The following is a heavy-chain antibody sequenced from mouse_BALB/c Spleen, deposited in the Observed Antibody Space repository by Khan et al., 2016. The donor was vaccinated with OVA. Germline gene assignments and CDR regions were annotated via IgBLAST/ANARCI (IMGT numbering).Heavy chain of an antibody. CDR2: INTHSGVP. CDR3: ASGGAAYYRNDVGAMEY. V-gene: IGHV9-4*02. Sequence: QIQLVQSGPELKKPGETVRISCKASGYTFTTAGIQWVQKMPGKGLKWIGWINTHSGVPKYAEDFKGRFAFSLEISVSTAYLQITNLKNEDTATYFCASGGAAYYRNDVGAMEYWGQGTSVTVSS. D-gene: IGHD2-14*01. CDR1: GYTFTTAG. J-gene: IGHJ4*01.